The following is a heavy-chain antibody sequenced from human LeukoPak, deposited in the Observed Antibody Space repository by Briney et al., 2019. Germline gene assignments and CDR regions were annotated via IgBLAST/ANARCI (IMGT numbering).Heavy chain of an antibody. CDR3: ARGQLERRTAHYYYYGMDV. CDR2: IYTSGST. V-gene: IGHV4-4*07. J-gene: IGHJ6*04. Sequence: SETPSLTCTVSGGSISSYYWSWIRQPAGKGLEWIGRIYTSGSTNYNPSLKSRVTMSVDTSKNQFSLKLSSVTAADTAVYYCARGQLERRTAHYYYYGMDVWGKGTTVTVSS. CDR1: GGSISSYY. D-gene: IGHD1-1*01.